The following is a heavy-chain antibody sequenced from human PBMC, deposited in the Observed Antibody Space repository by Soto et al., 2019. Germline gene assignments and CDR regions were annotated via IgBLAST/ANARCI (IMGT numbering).Heavy chain of an antibody. V-gene: IGHV5-51*01. CDR1: GYSFTSYW. CDR3: ARQEQLSSYGMDV. Sequence: LTISCKGSGYSFTSYWIGWVRQMPGKGLEWMGIIYPGDSDTRYSPSFQGQVTISADKSISTAYLQWSSLKASDTAMYYCARQEQLSSYGMDVWGQGTTVTVSS. D-gene: IGHD6-6*01. CDR2: IYPGDSDT. J-gene: IGHJ6*02.